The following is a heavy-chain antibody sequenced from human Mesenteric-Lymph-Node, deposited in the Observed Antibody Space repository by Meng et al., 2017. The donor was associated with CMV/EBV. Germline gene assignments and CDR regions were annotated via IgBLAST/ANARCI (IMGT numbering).Heavy chain of an antibody. J-gene: IGHJ5*02. Sequence: ITDGASFWSWIRQPPEQDLEWIGYIYHSGITYYNPSLESRASITVDTSKNHFSLKISSVTSTDTAVYHCARVVSDSGGHTNWFDPWGPGTLVTVSS. V-gene: IGHV4-30-4*08. CDR3: ARVVSDSGGHTNWFDP. D-gene: IGHD2-8*01. CDR1: ITDGASF. CDR2: IYHSGIT.